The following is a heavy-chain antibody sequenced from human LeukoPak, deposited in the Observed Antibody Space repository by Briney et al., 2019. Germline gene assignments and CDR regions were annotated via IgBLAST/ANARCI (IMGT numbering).Heavy chain of an antibody. CDR2: INWNGGST. V-gene: IGHV3-20*04. CDR3: AREGNRGHYMDV. D-gene: IGHD3-10*01. J-gene: IGHJ6*03. Sequence: PGGSLRLSCAASGFTFSSYSMNWVRQAPGKGLEWVSGINWNGGSTGYADSVKGRFTISRDNAKNSLYLQMNSLRAEDTALYYCAREGNRGHYMDVWGKGTTVTVSS. CDR1: GFTFSSYS.